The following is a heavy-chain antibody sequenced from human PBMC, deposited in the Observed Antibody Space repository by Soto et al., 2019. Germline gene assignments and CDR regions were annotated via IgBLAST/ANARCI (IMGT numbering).Heavy chain of an antibody. CDR3: ARGGVKGTTARGQVYN. V-gene: IGHV3-11*06. CDR1: GFTFSDYS. CDR2: ISSSGDST. J-gene: IGHJ4*02. D-gene: IGHD1-7*01. Sequence: QVQVVESGGGLVKPGGSLRLSCAASGFTFSDYSMSWIRQAPGTGLEWVSFISSSGDSTKYAASVKGRFTISRDNAKNSLDLQLNSLRAEDTAVYYCARGGVKGTTARGQVYNWGQGTLVTVSS.